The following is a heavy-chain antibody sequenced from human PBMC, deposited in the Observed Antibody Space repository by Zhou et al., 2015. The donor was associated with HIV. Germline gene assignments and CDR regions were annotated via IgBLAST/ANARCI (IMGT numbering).Heavy chain of an antibody. CDR2: INGNGATT. CDR1: GLTLHGYA. Sequence: VQLVESGGGVVRPGRSLRLSCVGSGLTLHGYAMHWVRQVPGKGLEWVAGINGNGATTDYVDSVKGRFTISRDNSKNTLYLEMNSLRGEDTAVYSCTRVRGGALHTRYYNYYEMDVWGQGTTVTVSS. D-gene: IGHD3-10*01. J-gene: IGHJ6*02. CDR3: TRVRGGALHTRYYNYYEMDV. V-gene: IGHV3-9*01.